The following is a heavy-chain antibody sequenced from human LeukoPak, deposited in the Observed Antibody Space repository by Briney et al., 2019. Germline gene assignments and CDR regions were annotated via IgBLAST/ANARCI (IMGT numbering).Heavy chain of an antibody. Sequence: GGSLRLSCAASGFTFSIYAMNWVRQAPGKGLEWVSSISSTGSCMSYADSVKGRFTISRDNAKNSLYLQVSSLRAEDTAVYYCARDVAAGAFDYWGQGTLVTVSS. D-gene: IGHD6-19*01. J-gene: IGHJ4*02. V-gene: IGHV3-21*01. CDR2: ISSTGSCM. CDR3: ARDVAAGAFDY. CDR1: GFTFSIYA.